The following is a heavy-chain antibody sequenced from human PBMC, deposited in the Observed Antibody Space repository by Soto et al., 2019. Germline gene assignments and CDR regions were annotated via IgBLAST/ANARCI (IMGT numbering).Heavy chain of an antibody. CDR1: GFIFSSYS. D-gene: IGHD2-8*01. V-gene: IGHV3-48*02. CDR3: ARDNGMAGSFDP. J-gene: IGHJ5*02. CDR2: ISFTSSTI. Sequence: EVQLVESGGGLVQPGGSLRLSCAASGFIFSSYSMNWVRQAPGKGLEWVSYISFTSSTIFYADSVRGRFTISRDNAKNSLYLQMNTLSDEDTAVYYCARDNGMAGSFDPWGQGTLVIVSS.